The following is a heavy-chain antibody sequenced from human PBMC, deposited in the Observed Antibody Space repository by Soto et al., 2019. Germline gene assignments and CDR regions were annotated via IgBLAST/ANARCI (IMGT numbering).Heavy chain of an antibody. Sequence: PSETLSLTCTVSVGSISSYYWSWIRQPAGKGLECIWRIYTSGSTNYNPSLKSRVTMSVDTSKNQFSLKLSSVTAADTAVYYCVRGGYSNYGYYFEYWGKGTMVTASS. CDR3: VRGGYSNYGYYFEY. CDR2: IYTSGST. V-gene: IGHV4-4*07. CDR1: VGSISSYY. D-gene: IGHD4-4*01. J-gene: IGHJ4*02.